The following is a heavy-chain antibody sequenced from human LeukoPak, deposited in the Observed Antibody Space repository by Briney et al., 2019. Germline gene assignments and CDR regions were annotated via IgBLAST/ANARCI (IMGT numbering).Heavy chain of an antibody. CDR1: GFSFGDYA. J-gene: IGHJ6*03. Sequence: PGESLRLSCAASGFSFGDYAMHWVRQAPGKGLEWVSGITWNSDIKAYADAVKGRFTVSRDNAKNSLYLQMNSLRSDDTALYYCARAPISGSYSQYFYMDVWGKGTTVTVSS. V-gene: IGHV3-9*01. D-gene: IGHD3-10*01. CDR2: ITWNSDIK. CDR3: ARAPISGSYSQYFYMDV.